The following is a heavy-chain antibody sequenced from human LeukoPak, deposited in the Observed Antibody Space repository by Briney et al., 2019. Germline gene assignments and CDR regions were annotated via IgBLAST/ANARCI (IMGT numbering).Heavy chain of an antibody. CDR1: GFAFSSYS. J-gene: IGHJ1*01. V-gene: IGHV3-48*01. Sequence: PGGSLRLSCAASGFAFSSYSMNWVRQAPGKGLEWVSYISSSSSTIYYADSVKGRFTISRDNSKNTLYLQMNSLRAEDTAVYYCAKGPWGELLRGYFQHWGQGTLVTVSS. CDR2: ISSSSSTI. CDR3: AKGPWGELLRGYFQH. D-gene: IGHD1-26*01.